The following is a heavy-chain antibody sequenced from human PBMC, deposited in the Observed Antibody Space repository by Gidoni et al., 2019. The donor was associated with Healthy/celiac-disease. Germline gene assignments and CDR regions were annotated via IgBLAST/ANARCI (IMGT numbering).Heavy chain of an antibody. D-gene: IGHD1-20*01. CDR2: ISSSSSYI. CDR3: ARDLGYNWNVGGGNDY. Sequence: EVQLVESGGGLVKPGGSLRLSCAASGFTFSSYSMNWVRQAPGKGLEWVSSISSSSSYIYYADSVKGRFTISRDNAKNSLYLQMNSLRAEDTAVYYCARDLGYNWNVGGGNDYWGQGTLVTVSS. CDR1: GFTFSSYS. J-gene: IGHJ4*02. V-gene: IGHV3-21*01.